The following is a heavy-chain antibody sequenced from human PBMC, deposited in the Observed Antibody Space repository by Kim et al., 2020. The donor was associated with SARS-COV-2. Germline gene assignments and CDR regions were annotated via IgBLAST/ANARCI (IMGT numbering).Heavy chain of an antibody. J-gene: IGHJ4*02. Sequence: SETLSLTCTVSGYSISSGYYWGWIRQPPGKGLEWIGSIYHSGSTYYNPSLKSRVTISVDTSKNQFSLKLSSVTAADTAVYYCARDHLYDILTGYYAIDYWGQGTLVTVSS. D-gene: IGHD3-9*01. CDR3: ARDHLYDILTGYYAIDY. CDR2: IYHSGST. CDR1: GYSISSGYY. V-gene: IGHV4-38-2*02.